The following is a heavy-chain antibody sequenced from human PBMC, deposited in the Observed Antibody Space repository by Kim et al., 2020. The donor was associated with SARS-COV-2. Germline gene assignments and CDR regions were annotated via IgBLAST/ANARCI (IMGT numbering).Heavy chain of an antibody. CDR2: ISAYNGNT. V-gene: IGHV1-18*01. CDR1: GYTFTSYG. CDR3: ARARIAAAGTFGYYYGMDV. D-gene: IGHD6-13*01. J-gene: IGHJ6*02. Sequence: ASVKVSCKASGYTFTSYGISWVRQAPGQGLEWMGWISAYNGNTNYAQKLQGRVTMTTDTSTSTAYMELRSLRSDDTAVYYCARARIAAAGTFGYYYGMDVWGQGTTVTVSS.